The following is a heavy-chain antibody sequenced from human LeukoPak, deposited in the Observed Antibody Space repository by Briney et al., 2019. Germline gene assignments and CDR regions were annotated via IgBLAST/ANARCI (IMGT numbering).Heavy chain of an antibody. CDR2: ISAYNGNT. CDR1: GYTFTSYG. V-gene: IGHV1-18*01. D-gene: IGHD3-22*01. CDR3: ARDLLQYYYDSSGYYSFDY. Sequence: ASVKVSCKASGYTFTSYGIIWVRQAPGQGLEWMGWISAYNGNTNYAQKLQGRVTMTTDTSTSTAYMELRSLRSDDTAVYYCARDLLQYYYDSSGYYSFDYWGQGTLVTVSS. J-gene: IGHJ4*02.